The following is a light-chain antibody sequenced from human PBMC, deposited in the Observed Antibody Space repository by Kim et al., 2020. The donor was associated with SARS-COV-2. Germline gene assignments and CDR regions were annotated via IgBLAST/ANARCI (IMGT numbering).Light chain of an antibody. CDR3: AAWDDSLKGWV. CDR1: SSNIGSNT. J-gene: IGLJ3*02. CDR2: NNN. V-gene: IGLV1-44*01. Sequence: GQRVTISCSGSSSNIGSNTVNWYQQFPGTAPKLLIYNNNQRPSGVPDRFSGSKSGTSASLAISGLQSEDEADYYCAAWDDSLKGWVFGGGTQLTVL.